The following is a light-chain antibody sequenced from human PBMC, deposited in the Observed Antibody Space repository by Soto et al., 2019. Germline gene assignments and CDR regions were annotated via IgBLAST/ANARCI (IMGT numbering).Light chain of an antibody. J-gene: IGKJ5*01. CDR3: MQGTHWPIT. V-gene: IGKV2-30*02. CDR1: QSLVHSDGIAY. Sequence: DVVMTQCPLSLPVTLGQPASISFRSNQSLVHSDGIAYFSWFQQRPGRSPRRLIYKVYNRDSGVPARFSGSGSGTDFALKISRVEAEDVGVYYCMQGTHWPITVGQGTRLEIK. CDR2: KVY.